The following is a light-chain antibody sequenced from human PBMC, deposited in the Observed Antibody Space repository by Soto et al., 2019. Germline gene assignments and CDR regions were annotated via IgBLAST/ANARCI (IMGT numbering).Light chain of an antibody. V-gene: IGKV3-20*01. Sequence: EIVLTQSPGTLSLSPGEGATLSCRASQTVSSNYLAWYQQKPGQAPRLLIYGASSRATGTPGRFSGSGSGTDFSLTISRLEPEDFAVYYCQQYGSSPPYTFGQGTNLEIE. J-gene: IGKJ2*01. CDR3: QQYGSSPPYT. CDR1: QTVSSNY. CDR2: GAS.